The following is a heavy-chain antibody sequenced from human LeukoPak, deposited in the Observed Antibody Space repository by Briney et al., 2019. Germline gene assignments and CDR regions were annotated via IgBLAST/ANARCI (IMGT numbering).Heavy chain of an antibody. J-gene: IGHJ4*02. Sequence: GGSLRLSCATSGFTFSDVWMNWVRQAPGKGLEWVGRIKTETDGGTVDYAAPVKGRFIISRDDPTASLYLQMSSLRTEDTAVYYCTTSVYWGQGILVTVSS. CDR3: TTSVY. V-gene: IGHV3-15*01. CDR1: GFTFSDVW. CDR2: IKTETDGGTV. D-gene: IGHD5/OR15-5a*01.